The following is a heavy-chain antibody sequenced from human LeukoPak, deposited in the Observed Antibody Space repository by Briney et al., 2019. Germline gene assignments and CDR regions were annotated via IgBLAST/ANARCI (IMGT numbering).Heavy chain of an antibody. CDR2: VSKSGDTT. Sequence: GGSLRLSCAASGFSFGNYAMSWVRQAPGKGLEWVSAVSKSGDTTDYADSVKGRFTISRDNSKSTLYVEMNSLRAEDTAVYFCAKSSGGVHYFYYMDVWGKGTTVTVSS. D-gene: IGHD3-10*01. CDR3: AKSSGGVHYFYYMDV. CDR1: GFSFGNYA. J-gene: IGHJ6*03. V-gene: IGHV3-23*01.